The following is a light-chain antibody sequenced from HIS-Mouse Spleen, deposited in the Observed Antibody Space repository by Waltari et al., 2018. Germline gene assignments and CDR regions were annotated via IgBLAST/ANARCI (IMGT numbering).Light chain of an antibody. CDR1: QSISSY. CDR3: QQSYSTPFT. J-gene: IGKJ3*01. Sequence: DIQMTQSPSSLSASVVDSVTITCRASQSISSYLNCYQQKPGKAPKLLIYAASSLQSGVPARLSGSGSGTDFTLTISSLQPEDFATYYCQQSYSTPFTFGPGTKVDNK. CDR2: AAS. V-gene: IGKV1-39*01.